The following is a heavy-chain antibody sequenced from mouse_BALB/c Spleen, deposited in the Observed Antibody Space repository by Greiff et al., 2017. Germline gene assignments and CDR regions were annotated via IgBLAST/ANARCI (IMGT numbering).Heavy chain of an antibody. V-gene: IGHV14-3*02. CDR1: GFNIKDTY. CDR2: IDPANGNT. Sequence: EVQLQESGAELVKPGASVKLSCTASGFNIKDTYMHWVKQRPEQGLEWIGRIDPANGNTKYDPKFQGKATITADTSSNTAYLQLSSLTSENTAVYYCARSVYYYAMDYWGQGTSVTVSS. J-gene: IGHJ4*01. D-gene: IGHD6-1*01. CDR3: ARSVYYYAMDY.